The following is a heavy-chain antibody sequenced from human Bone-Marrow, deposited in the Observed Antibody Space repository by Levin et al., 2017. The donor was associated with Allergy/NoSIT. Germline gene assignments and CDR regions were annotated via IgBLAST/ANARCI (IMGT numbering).Heavy chain of an antibody. Sequence: PGESLKISCAASGFSINNYGMHWVRQAPGKGLEWVAVTWFSGGHIEYQPYVKARFTISRDISKNTLYLDMNSLRDDDTAVYYCARDRVQQWHYVGVFDMWGQGTVVSVSS. CDR2: TWFSGGHI. CDR3: ARDRVQQWHYVGVFDM. D-gene: IGHD1-1*01. J-gene: IGHJ3*02. CDR1: GFSINNYG. V-gene: IGHV3-33*08.